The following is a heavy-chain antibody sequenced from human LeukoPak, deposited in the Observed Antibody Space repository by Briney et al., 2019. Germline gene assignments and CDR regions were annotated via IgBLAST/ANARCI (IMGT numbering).Heavy chain of an antibody. V-gene: IGHV3-30*18. CDR3: AKDFTPWAGLPRGSLDS. CDR1: GSTLKPYG. Sequence: GGSLRLSCEASGSTLKPYGMHWARQAPGKGLEWVAVISYDGSFVNYADSVKGRFSTYRDNSKNTLYLQMNSLRDEDTAVYYCAKDFTPWAGLPRGSLDSWGQGTLVTVSS. CDR2: ISYDGSFV. J-gene: IGHJ4*02. D-gene: IGHD1-14*01.